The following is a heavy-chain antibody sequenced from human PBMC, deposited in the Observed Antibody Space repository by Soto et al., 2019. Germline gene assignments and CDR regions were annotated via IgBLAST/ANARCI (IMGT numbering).Heavy chain of an antibody. J-gene: IGHJ6*03. Sequence: PSETLSLTCAVSSGSISSSNWLSWVRQPPGKGLEWIGEIYHSGSTNYNPSLKSRVTISVDKSKNQFSLKLSSVTAADTAVYYCARTPSDPVGIAVAGPDGGGYYYYYMDVWGKGTTVTVSS. CDR3: ARTPSDPVGIAVAGPDGGGYYYYYMDV. V-gene: IGHV4-4*02. D-gene: IGHD6-19*01. CDR1: SGSISSSNW. CDR2: IYHSGST.